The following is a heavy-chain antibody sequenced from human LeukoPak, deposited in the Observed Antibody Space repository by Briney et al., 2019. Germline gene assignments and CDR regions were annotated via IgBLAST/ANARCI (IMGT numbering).Heavy chain of an antibody. J-gene: IGHJ4*02. CDR3: AKEGRSLQTY. V-gene: IGHV3-30*04. CDR2: ILNDGSNK. Sequence: GGSLRLSCAASGFTFSSYAMHWVRQAPGKGLEWVTVILNDGSNKYYADSVKGRFTISRDTSKNTLYLQMGSLRAEDTAVYYCAKEGRSLQTYWGQGTLVTVSS. CDR1: GFTFSSYA. D-gene: IGHD5-24*01.